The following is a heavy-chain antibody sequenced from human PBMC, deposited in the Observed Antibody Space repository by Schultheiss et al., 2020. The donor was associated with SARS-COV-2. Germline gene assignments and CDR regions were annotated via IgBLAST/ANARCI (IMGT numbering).Heavy chain of an antibody. Sequence: GGSLRLSCETSGFAFSLYKMHWVRQAPGKGLEWVATISNGGTETFYADSVRGRFTISRDNYMNTLFLEMNSLRAEDTAVYHCARTGDNSGYFAYLDSWGQGTLVTVSS. CDR3: ARTGDNSGYFAYLDS. CDR2: ISNGGTET. CDR1: GFAFSLYK. D-gene: IGHD3-22*01. J-gene: IGHJ4*02. V-gene: IGHV3-30*12.